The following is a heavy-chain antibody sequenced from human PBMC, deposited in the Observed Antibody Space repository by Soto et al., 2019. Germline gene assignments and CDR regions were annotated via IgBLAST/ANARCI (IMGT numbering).Heavy chain of an antibody. D-gene: IGHD3-22*01. Sequence: QITLKESGPTLVKPTQTLTLTCTFSGFSLSTSGVGVGWIRQPPGKALELLAFIYLDDDKRYSPSMKSRLTITKDTYKNQVVLTMTNMDPVDTATYYCAHRQPSYYYDSSGYSDFDYWGQGTLVTVSS. J-gene: IGHJ4*02. V-gene: IGHV2-5*02. CDR1: GFSLSTSGVG. CDR3: AHRQPSYYYDSSGYSDFDY. CDR2: IYLDDDK.